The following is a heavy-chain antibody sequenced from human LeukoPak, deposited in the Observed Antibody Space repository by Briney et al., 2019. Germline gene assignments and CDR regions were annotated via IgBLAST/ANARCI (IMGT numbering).Heavy chain of an antibody. CDR3: AKGGFGNWFDP. CDR1: GITFISYA. CDR2: ITGGGGTT. D-gene: IGHD3-10*01. J-gene: IGHJ5*02. V-gene: IGHV3-23*01. Sequence: GGSLRLSCAASGITFISYAMTWFRQGPGKGPECVSSITGGGGTTKYADSVKGRFTISRDNSKNTLHLQMNSLRDEDTAVYYCAKGGFGNWFDPWGQGTLVTVSS.